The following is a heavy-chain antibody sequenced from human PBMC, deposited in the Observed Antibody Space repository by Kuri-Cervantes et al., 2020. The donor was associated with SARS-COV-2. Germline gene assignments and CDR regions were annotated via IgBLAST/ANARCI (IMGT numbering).Heavy chain of an antibody. V-gene: IGHV3-21*01. J-gene: IGHJ4*02. D-gene: IGHD1-26*01. CDR3: ARDFLVGYDY. CDR2: ISSSSSYI. Sequence: GESLKISCAASGFTFSSYWMSWVRQAPGKGLEWVSSISSSSSYIYYADSVKGRFTISRDNAKNSLYLQMNSLRAEDTAVYYCARDFLVGYDYWGQGTLVTVSS. CDR1: GFTFSSYW.